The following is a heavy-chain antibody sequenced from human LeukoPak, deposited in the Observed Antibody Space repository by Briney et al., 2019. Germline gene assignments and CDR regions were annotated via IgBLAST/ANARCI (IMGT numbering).Heavy chain of an antibody. V-gene: IGHV1-18*01. CDR2: INPYNGNT. CDR1: GDRFTSDG. J-gene: IGHJ4*02. CDR3: ARERSGWFFSN. D-gene: IGHD6-19*01. Sequence: ASVKVSCKASGDRFTSDGITRGRQAPGQGLEWMGWINPYNGNTNYAQKLQGRVTMTTDTSTSTAYMDLSGLTSDGTAVYYYARERSGWFFSNWGQGTLVTVSS.